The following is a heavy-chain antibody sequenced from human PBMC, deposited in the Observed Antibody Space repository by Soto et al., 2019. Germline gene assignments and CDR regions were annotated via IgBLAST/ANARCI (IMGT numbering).Heavy chain of an antibody. D-gene: IGHD2-8*02. Sequence: PGGSLRLSYPASGFTFSMQWMTWVRQAPGKGLEWVASINQDESDKYYVDSVKGRFTISRDNAKSSLFLQMNSLRAEDTAVYFCATHALFLSGPLDYWGQGT. J-gene: IGHJ4*02. V-gene: IGHV3-7*02. CDR1: GFTFSMQW. CDR2: INQDESDK. CDR3: ATHALFLSGPLDY.